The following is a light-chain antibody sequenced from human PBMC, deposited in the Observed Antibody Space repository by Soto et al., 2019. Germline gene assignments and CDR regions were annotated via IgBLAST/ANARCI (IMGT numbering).Light chain of an antibody. CDR2: GAS. Sequence: DNELTQSPSSLSASAGDRVTITCRASQSVSIYLNWYQKKPGKAPRLLIYGASILQSGVPSRFSGSGSGTDFTLTIASPQPEDLATYYCQQTYTSPPTFGGGTKVEIK. J-gene: IGKJ4*01. V-gene: IGKV1-39*01. CDR3: QQTYTSPPT. CDR1: QSVSIY.